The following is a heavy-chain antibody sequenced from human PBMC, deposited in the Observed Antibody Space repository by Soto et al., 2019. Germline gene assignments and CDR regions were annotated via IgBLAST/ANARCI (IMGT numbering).Heavy chain of an antibody. Sequence: QLQLQESGSGLVKPSHTLSLTCSVSGDSVRSGGHSWSWVRQPPGKGLEWIGYIYPSGTTTHNPSLKSRVTISVDGSKSQFSLELTSVTAEDTAVYYCARDRGGCSGNYYQSLGMDVWGRGTTVTVSS. V-gene: IGHV4-30-2*01. D-gene: IGHD3-10*02. J-gene: IGHJ6*02. CDR2: IYPSGTT. CDR1: GDSVRSGGHS. CDR3: ARDRGGCSGNYYQSLGMDV.